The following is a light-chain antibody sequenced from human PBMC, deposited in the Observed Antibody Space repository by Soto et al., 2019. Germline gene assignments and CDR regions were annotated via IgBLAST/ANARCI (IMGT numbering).Light chain of an antibody. J-gene: IGKJ5*01. CDR2: AAS. CDR1: QGISSY. V-gene: IGKV1-9*01. CDR3: QQLNSYPPT. Sequence: DLQLTQSPSFLSASVGDRVTITCRASQGISSYLAWYQQKPGKAPKLLIYAASTLQSGVPSRFSGTGSGTEFTLTTSSLQPEDFATYYCQQLNSYPPTFGQGTRLEIK.